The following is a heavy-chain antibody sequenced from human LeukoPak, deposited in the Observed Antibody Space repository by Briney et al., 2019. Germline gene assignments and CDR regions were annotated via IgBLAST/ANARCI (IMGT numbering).Heavy chain of an antibody. CDR1: GFTFNNAW. Sequence: HPGGSLRLSCAVSGFTFNNAWMSWVRQAPGKGLEWVANVKQDGREKHCVDSVKGRFTISRDNAKNSLYLQMNSLRVEDTAVYYCARGLGAPDSWGHGTLVTVSS. CDR3: ARGLGAPDS. V-gene: IGHV3-7*01. D-gene: IGHD1-26*01. J-gene: IGHJ5*01. CDR2: VKQDGREK.